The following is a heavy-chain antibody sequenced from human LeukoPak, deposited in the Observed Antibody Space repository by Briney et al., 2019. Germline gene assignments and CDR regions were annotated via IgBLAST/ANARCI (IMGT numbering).Heavy chain of an antibody. Sequence: SETLSLTCTVSGGSISSYYWSWIRQPPGKGLEWIGYIYYSGSTNYNPSLKSRVTISVDTSKNQFSLKLSSVTAADTAVYYCARDGESAAMSGDYWGQGTLVTVSS. CDR3: ARDGESAAMSGDY. J-gene: IGHJ4*02. CDR1: GGSISSYY. D-gene: IGHD2-2*01. V-gene: IGHV4-59*12. CDR2: IYYSGST.